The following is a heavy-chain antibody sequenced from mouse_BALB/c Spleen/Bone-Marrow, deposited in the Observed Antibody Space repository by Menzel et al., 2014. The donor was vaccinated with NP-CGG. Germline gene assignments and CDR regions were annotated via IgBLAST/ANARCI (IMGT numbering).Heavy chain of an antibody. V-gene: IGHV14-3*02. J-gene: IGHJ1*01. Sequence: VQLKESGAEFVKPGASVKLSCTASGFNIKDTYIHWVKQRPEQGLEWIGRIDPANGNTKYDPKFQGKATITADTSSNSAYLQLSSLTSEDTAVYYCAKYNYGLYFDVWGAGTTVTVSS. CDR2: IDPANGNT. CDR1: GFNIKDTY. D-gene: IGHD1-3*01. CDR3: AKYNYGLYFDV.